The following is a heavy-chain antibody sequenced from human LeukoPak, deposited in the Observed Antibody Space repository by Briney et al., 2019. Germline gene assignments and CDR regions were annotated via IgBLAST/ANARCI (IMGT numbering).Heavy chain of an antibody. Sequence: ASVRVSCKASGYTFTAYYIHWVRRAPGQGLEWLGWVNPNSGDTNFAQKFQGRVTMTRDTSITTAYMELSRLKSDDTAVYYCARGLMSAVRVGYFDYWGQGTLVTVSS. J-gene: IGHJ4*02. CDR3: ARGLMSAVRVGYFDY. CDR1: GYTFTAYY. V-gene: IGHV1-2*02. D-gene: IGHD2-8*01. CDR2: VNPNSGDT.